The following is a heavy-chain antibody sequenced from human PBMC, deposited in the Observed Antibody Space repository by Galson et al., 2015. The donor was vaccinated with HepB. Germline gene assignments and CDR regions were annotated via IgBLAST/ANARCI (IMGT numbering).Heavy chain of an antibody. CDR1: GFTFSTYG. CDR3: AKDGGLPYCSSTFCPKQYGIDA. J-gene: IGHJ5*02. V-gene: IGHV3-30*18. CDR2: ISYDENNE. D-gene: IGHD2-2*01. Sequence: SLRLSCAASGFTFSTYGMHWVRQAPGKGLEWVAVISYDENNEYYSDSVKGRFTISRDNSKNTLYLQMNSQRAEDTAVYYCAKDGGLPYCSSTFCPKQYGIDAWGQGTLVTVSS.